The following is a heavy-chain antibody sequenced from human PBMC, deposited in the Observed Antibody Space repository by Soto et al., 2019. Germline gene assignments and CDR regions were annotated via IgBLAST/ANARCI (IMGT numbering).Heavy chain of an antibody. CDR1: GYTFTGYY. J-gene: IGHJ4*02. D-gene: IGHD1-26*01. CDR3: ARDAGGDEAPMDY. Sequence: QVQLVQSGAEVKKPGASVKVSCKASGYTFTGYYMHWVRQAPGQGLEWMGWINPNSGGTNYAQKFQGWDTMTRDTSISTAYMEPSRLRSDDTAVYYCARDAGGDEAPMDYWGQGTLVTVSS. V-gene: IGHV1-2*04. CDR2: INPNSGGT.